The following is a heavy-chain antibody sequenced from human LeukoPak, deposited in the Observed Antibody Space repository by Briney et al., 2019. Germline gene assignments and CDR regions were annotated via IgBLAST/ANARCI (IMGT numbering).Heavy chain of an antibody. CDR3: AREMETTSSSPWYFDL. V-gene: IGHV4-59*01. D-gene: IGHD6-6*01. Sequence: SETLSLTCTVSGGSISSYYWSWIRQPPGKGLEWIGYISYSGSTNYNPSLKSRVTISVDTSKNQFSLKLSSVTAADTAVYYCAREMETTSSSPWYFDLWGRGTLVTVSS. CDR1: GGSISSYY. J-gene: IGHJ2*01. CDR2: ISYSGST.